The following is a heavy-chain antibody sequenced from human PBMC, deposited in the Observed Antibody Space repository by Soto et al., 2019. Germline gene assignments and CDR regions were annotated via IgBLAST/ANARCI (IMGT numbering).Heavy chain of an antibody. V-gene: IGHV1-46*03. CDR3: ARGDSGYSSGWYRGAFDI. D-gene: IGHD6-19*01. CDR1: GYTFTSYY. Sequence: QVQLVQSGAEVKKPGASVKVSCKASGYTFTSYYMHWVRQAPGQGLEWMGIINPSGGSTSYAQKLQGRVTMTRDTSTRSGYMELSSLRSADTAVYYGARGDSGYSSGWYRGAFDIWGQGTMVTVSS. CDR2: INPSGGST. J-gene: IGHJ3*02.